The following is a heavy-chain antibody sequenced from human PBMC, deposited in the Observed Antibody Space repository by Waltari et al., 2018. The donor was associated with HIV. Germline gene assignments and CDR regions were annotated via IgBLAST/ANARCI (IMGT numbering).Heavy chain of an antibody. CDR1: GFTIRGFY. V-gene: IGHV3-21*01. J-gene: IGHJ6*02. CDR3: ARVNYQYAMDV. CDR2: ISGGSSFL. Sequence: EVQLVESGGGLVKHGGSLRLACEASGFTIRGFYMTWVRQAPGKGLEWVSSISGGSSFLSYADSMKGRFTISRDNAKSSLFLQMNSLRAEDTAVYFCARVNYQYAMDVWGQGTTVTVSS.